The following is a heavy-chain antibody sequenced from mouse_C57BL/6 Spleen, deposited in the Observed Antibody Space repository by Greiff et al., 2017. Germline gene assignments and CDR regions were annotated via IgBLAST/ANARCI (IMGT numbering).Heavy chain of an antibody. CDR2: INPGSGGT. J-gene: IGHJ3*01. V-gene: IGHV1-54*01. CDR1: GYAFTNYL. Sequence: VQLQQSGAELVRPGTSVKVSCKASGYAFTNYLIEWVKQRPGQGLEWIGVINPGSGGTNYNEKFKGKATLTADKSSSTAYMQLSSLTSEDSAVYFCARSGDSSGYVGFAYRGQGTLVTVSA. D-gene: IGHD3-2*02. CDR3: ARSGDSSGYVGFAY.